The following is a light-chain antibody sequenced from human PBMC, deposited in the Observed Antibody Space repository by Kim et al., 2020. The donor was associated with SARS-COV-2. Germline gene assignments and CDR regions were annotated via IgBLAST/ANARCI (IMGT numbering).Light chain of an antibody. CDR3: QQYDNLPPLT. V-gene: IGKV1-33*01. Sequence: SASVGDRVTITCQASQDISNYLNWYQQKPGKAPKLLIYDASNLETGVPSRFSGSGSGTDFTFTISSLQPEDIATYYCQQYDNLPPLTFGGGTKVDIK. J-gene: IGKJ4*01. CDR2: DAS. CDR1: QDISNY.